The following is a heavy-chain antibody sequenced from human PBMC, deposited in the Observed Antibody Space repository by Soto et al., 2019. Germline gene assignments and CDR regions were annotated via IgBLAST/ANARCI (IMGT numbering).Heavy chain of an antibody. CDR3: ARVYSVNYLGYFDY. Sequence: SETLSLTCAVSGGSISSSNWWSWVRQPPGKGLEWIGEIYHSGSTNYNPSLKSRVTMSVDTSKRQFSLNLSSLTAADTAVYYCARVYSVNYLGYFDYWGQGALVTVSS. CDR2: IYHSGST. D-gene: IGHD6-13*01. J-gene: IGHJ4*02. CDR1: GGSISSSNW. V-gene: IGHV4-4*02.